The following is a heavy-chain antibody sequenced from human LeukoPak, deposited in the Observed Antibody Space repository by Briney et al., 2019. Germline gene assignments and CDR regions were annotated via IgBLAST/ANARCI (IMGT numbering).Heavy chain of an antibody. D-gene: IGHD2-15*01. CDR3: ARDPPTRGGDAFDI. CDR2: ISSSGSTI. Sequence: PGESLRLSCAASGVTFSSYEMNWVRQAPGKGLEWVSYISSSGSTIYYADSVKGRFTISRDNAKISLYLQMNSLRAEDTAVYYCARDPPTRGGDAFDIWGQGTMVTVSS. CDR1: GVTFSSYE. V-gene: IGHV3-48*03. J-gene: IGHJ3*02.